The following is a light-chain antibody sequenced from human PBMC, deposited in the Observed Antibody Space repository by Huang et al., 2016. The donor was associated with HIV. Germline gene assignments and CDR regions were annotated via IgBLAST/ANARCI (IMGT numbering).Light chain of an antibody. J-gene: IGKJ1*01. CDR2: AAS. CDR3: QKYNDVPRT. Sequence: DIRMTQSPSSLSASIGDRITISCRASQDIDDYLAWYQHKPGKVPNLLIYAASTLQSWVPSRFSGSGSGTNFTLTIGSLQPEDVGSYYCQKYNDVPRTFGHGTKVEIK. V-gene: IGKV1-27*01. CDR1: QDIDDY.